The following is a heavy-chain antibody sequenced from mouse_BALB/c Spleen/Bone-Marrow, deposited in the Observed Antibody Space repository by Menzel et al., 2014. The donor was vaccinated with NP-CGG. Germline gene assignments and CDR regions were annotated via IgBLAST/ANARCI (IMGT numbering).Heavy chain of an antibody. CDR1: GFTFSSYG. CDR2: INNNGGST. J-gene: IGHJ1*01. CDR3: ARGYGWYFDV. D-gene: IGHD2-2*01. Sequence: EVMLVESGGGLVQPGGSLKLSCVASGFTFSSYGMSWVRQTPDKRLELVATINNNGGSTYYPERVEGQFNISRDNAKNTLYLQMSSLKSEDTAMYYCARGYGWYFDVWGAGTTVTVSS. V-gene: IGHV5-6-3*01.